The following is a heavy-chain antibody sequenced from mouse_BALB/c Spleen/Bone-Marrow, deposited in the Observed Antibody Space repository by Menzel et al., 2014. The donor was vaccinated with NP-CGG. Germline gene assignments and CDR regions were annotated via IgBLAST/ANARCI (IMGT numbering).Heavy chain of an antibody. CDR1: GFTFTDHY. CDR3: ARDYLYYFDY. Sequence: QLVESGGGLVQPGGFLRLSCATSGFTFTDHYMSWVRQPPGKALEWLGFIRNKANGYTTEYSASVKGRFTISRDNSQSIVYLQMNTLRAEDSATYYCARDYLYYFDYWGQGTTLTVSS. CDR2: IRNKANGYTT. J-gene: IGHJ2*01. V-gene: IGHV7-3*02. D-gene: IGHD2-1*01.